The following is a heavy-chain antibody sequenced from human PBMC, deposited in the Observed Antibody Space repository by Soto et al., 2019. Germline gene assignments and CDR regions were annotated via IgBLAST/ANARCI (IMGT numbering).Heavy chain of an antibody. D-gene: IGHD3-22*01. V-gene: IGHV3-30*18. J-gene: IGHJ4*02. CDR1: GFTFSSYG. Sequence: GWSLRLSCAASGFTFSSYGMHWVRQAPGKGLEWVAFISYDGNNKYYVDSVKGRITISRDNSKNTLYLQMNSLRAEDTAVYYCAKDMYYHDSSGPPAYWGQGTLVTVSS. CDR3: AKDMYYHDSSGPPAY. CDR2: ISYDGNNK.